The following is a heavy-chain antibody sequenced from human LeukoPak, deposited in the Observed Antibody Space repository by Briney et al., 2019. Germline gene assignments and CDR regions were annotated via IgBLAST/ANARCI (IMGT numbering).Heavy chain of an antibody. CDR2: IYYSGST. Sequence: PSETLSLTCTVSGGSISSYYWSWIRQPPGKGLEWIGYIYYSGSTNYNPSLKSRVTISVDTSKNQFSLKLSSVTAADTAVYYCARVLWFGVRSLGYWGQGTLVTVSS. D-gene: IGHD3-10*01. CDR1: GGSISSYY. V-gene: IGHV4-59*01. J-gene: IGHJ4*02. CDR3: ARVLWFGVRSLGY.